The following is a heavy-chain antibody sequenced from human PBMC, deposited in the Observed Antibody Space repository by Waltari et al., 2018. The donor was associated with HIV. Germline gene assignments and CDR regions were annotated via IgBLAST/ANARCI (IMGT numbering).Heavy chain of an antibody. CDR2: INSDGSIT. D-gene: IGHD5-18*01. CDR3: AKGGTSGYTFGFGR. Sequence: EVQLVESGGGLVQPGGSLRLSCAASGFTFSSYWMTLVRQAPGKGLVWVSRINSDGSITSHADSVKGRFTISRDNARNTLYLQMNSLGAEDTAMYYCAKGGTSGYTFGFGRWGQGTLVTVSS. V-gene: IGHV3-74*01. CDR1: GFTFSSYW. J-gene: IGHJ1*01.